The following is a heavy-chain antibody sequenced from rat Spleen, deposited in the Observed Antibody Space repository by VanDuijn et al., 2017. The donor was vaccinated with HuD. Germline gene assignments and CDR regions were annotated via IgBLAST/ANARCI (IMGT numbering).Heavy chain of an antibody. V-gene: IGHV5-7*01. CDR3: ARQDGGQGVMDA. CDR1: GFTFSDHY. CDR2: ISYDGSST. D-gene: IGHD1-11*01. Sequence: EVQLAESGGGLVQPGRSLKLSCAASGFTFSDHYMAWFRQAPTKGLEWVASISYDGSSTYYRDSVKGRFTISRDNAKSTLYLQMNSLRSEDTATDYCARQDGGQGVMDAWGQGASVTVSS. J-gene: IGHJ4*01.